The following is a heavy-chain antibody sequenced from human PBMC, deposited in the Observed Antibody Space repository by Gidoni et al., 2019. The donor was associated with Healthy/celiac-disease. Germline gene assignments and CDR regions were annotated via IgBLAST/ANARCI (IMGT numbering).Heavy chain of an antibody. CDR3: ARYHWNDLSTLVS. J-gene: IGHJ4*02. Sequence: EVQLVQSGAEVKKPGESLRISCRGSGYSFTSYWISWVWQMHGKGLEWMGRTDPCDSYTNYSPSFQGNVTSSADKSISTAYLQWSSMKASDTAMYYCARYHWNDLSTLVSWGQGTLVTVSS. CDR2: TDPCDSYT. CDR1: GYSFTSYW. V-gene: IGHV5-10-1*03. D-gene: IGHD1-20*01.